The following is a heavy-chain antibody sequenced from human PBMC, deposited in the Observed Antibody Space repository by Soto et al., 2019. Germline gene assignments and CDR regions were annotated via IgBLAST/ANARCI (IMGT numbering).Heavy chain of an antibody. Sequence: GGSLRLSCAASGFTFSDYYMSWIRQAPGKGLEWASYISSSGSTIYYADSVKARFTISRDNAKNSLYLQMNSLRAEDTAVYYCARDRVGYCSSTSCYPRYNWFDPWGQGTLVTVSS. D-gene: IGHD2-2*01. J-gene: IGHJ5*02. V-gene: IGHV3-11*01. CDR3: ARDRVGYCSSTSCYPRYNWFDP. CDR2: ISSSGSTI. CDR1: GFTFSDYY.